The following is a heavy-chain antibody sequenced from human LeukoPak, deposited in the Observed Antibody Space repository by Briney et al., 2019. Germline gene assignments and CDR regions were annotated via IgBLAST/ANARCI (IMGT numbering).Heavy chain of an antibody. D-gene: IGHD6-13*01. V-gene: IGHV1-2*06. CDR1: GYTFTGYY. CDR2: INPNSGGT. CDR3: ANIPAAGNFDFDY. J-gene: IGHJ4*02. Sequence: ASVKVSCKASGYTFTGYYMHWVRQAPGQGLEWMGRINPNSGGTNYAQKFQGRFTMTRDTSISTAYMELSRLRSDDTAVYYCANIPAAGNFDFDYWGQGTLVTVSS.